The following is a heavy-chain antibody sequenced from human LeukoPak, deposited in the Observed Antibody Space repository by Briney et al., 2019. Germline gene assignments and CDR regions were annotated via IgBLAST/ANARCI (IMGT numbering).Heavy chain of an antibody. V-gene: IGHV4-38-2*02. D-gene: IGHD6-19*01. CDR3: AREGSGWHHDY. CDR1: GHSISSGYY. J-gene: IGHJ4*02. CDR2: IYHSGTT. Sequence: SETLSLTCTVSGHSISSGYYWGWNRQSPGKGLEWIGGIYHSGTTYYNPSLKSRVTISVDTSKNQFSLKLSSVTAADTAVYYCAREGSGWHHDYWGQGTLVTVSS.